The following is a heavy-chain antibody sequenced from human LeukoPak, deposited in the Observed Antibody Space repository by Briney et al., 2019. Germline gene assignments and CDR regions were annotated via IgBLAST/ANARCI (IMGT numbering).Heavy chain of an antibody. CDR1: GYSISSGYY. CDR2: IYHSGST. Sequence: PSETLSLTCTVSGYSISSGYYWGWIRQLPGKGLEWIGSIYHSGSTYYNPSLKSRVTISVDTSKNQFSLKLSSVTAADTAVYYCARAYAPSYYDFWREGHYFDYWGQGTLVTVSS. J-gene: IGHJ4*02. V-gene: IGHV4-38-2*02. D-gene: IGHD3-3*01. CDR3: ARAYAPSYYDFWREGHYFDY.